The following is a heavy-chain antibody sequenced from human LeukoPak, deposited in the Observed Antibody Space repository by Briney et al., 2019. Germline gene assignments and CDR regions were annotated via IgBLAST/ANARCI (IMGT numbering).Heavy chain of an antibody. CDR3: AGDKGFLEWQIFDR. Sequence: SETLSLTCTVSGDSVSTTSHYWSWIRQSPGKGLEWIGHIHNSGSTKYNPSLKSRVTISLEMSKNQFSLKLTSVTTADTAFYYCAGDKGFLEWQIFDRWGLGILVSVSS. CDR1: GDSVSTTSHY. J-gene: IGHJ4*02. V-gene: IGHV4-61*01. D-gene: IGHD3-3*01. CDR2: IHNSGST.